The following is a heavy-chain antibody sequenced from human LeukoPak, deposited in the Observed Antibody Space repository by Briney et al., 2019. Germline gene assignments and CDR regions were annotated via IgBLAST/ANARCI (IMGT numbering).Heavy chain of an antibody. CDR1: GFTFSCYA. CDR2: LSGSGGST. CDR3: AKGGLVITNDAFDI. V-gene: IGHV3-23*01. D-gene: IGHD3/OR15-3a*01. Sequence: GGSLRLSCAASGFTFSCYAMSWVRQAPGKGLEWVSALSGSGGSTYYADSVKGRITISRDNSKNTLYLQMKSLRAEATAVYYCAKGGLVITNDAFDIWGQGTMVTVSS. J-gene: IGHJ3*02.